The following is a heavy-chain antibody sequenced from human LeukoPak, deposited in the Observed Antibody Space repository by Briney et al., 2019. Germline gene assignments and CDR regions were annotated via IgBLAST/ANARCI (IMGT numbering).Heavy chain of an antibody. V-gene: IGHV5-51*01. CDR1: GYSFTSYW. D-gene: IGHD6-6*01. Sequence: GESLKISCRGSGYSFTSYWIGWVRQMPGKGLEGMGIIYPGYSDTRYSRSFPGQVTISADKSTSTAYLQWSSLKASDTAMYYCARQGEQLVSRHFDYWGQGTLVTVSS. CDR3: ARQGEQLVSRHFDY. J-gene: IGHJ4*02. CDR2: IYPGYSDT.